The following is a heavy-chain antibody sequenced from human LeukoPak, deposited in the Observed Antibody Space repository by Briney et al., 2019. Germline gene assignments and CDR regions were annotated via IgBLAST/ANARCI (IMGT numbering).Heavy chain of an antibody. CDR2: IIPIFGTA. V-gene: IGHV1-69*06. CDR1: GGTFSSYA. D-gene: IGHD3-9*01. Sequence: SVKVSCKASGGTFSSYAISWVRQAPGQGLEWMGGIIPIFGTANYAQKFQGRVTMTEGTSTDTTYMEVSSLRSEDTAEYYCATERSDILAGYYRRDAFDIWGQGTMVTVSS. CDR3: ATERSDILAGYYRRDAFDI. J-gene: IGHJ3*02.